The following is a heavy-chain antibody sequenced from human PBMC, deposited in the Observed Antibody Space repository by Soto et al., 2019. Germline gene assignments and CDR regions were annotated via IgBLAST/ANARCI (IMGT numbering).Heavy chain of an antibody. D-gene: IGHD1-1*01. CDR3: ARHNFRDAFDI. J-gene: IGHJ3*02. CDR1: GFTFSDYY. CDR2: ISSSGNSI. V-gene: IGHV3-11*01. Sequence: PGGSLRLSCAASGFTFSDYYMSWIRQAPGKGLEWVSYISSSGNSIYYADSVKGRFTISRDSAKNSLYLQMNTLRAEDTAVYYCARHNFRDAFDIWGQGTMVTVSS.